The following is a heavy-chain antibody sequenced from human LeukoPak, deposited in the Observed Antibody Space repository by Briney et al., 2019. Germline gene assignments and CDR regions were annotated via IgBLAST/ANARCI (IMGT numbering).Heavy chain of an antibody. V-gene: IGHV3-21*01. CDR2: ISSSSSYI. J-gene: IGHJ4*02. CDR1: VFTFSSYS. CDR3: ARWLPTLPADY. Sequence: PGGSLRLSCVASVFTFSSYSMNWVRQAPGKGLEWVSSISSSSSYIYYADSVKGRFTISRDNAKNSLYLQMNSLRAEDTAVYYCARWLPTLPADYWGQGTLVTVSS. D-gene: IGHD5-18*01.